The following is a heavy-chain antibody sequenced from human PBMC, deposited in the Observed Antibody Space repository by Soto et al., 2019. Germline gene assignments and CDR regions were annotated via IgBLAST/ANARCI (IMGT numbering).Heavy chain of an antibody. Sequence: QVQLQESGPGLVKPSETLSLSCTVSGGSISSYYWSWFRQSPGKRMEWIGYVHHSWGSSYNPSLPSRVAISIDTSKSQFSLTVTSVPATDTAVYYCARQGFGPLHGLVDVWGQGTTVTVSS. J-gene: IGHJ6*02. V-gene: IGHV4-59*08. D-gene: IGHD3-10*01. CDR1: GGSISSYY. CDR3: ARQGFGPLHGLVDV. CDR2: VHHSWGS.